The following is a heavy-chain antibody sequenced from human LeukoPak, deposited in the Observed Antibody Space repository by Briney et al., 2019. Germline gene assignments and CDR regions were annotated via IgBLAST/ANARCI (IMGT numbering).Heavy chain of an antibody. CDR3: ARVCEGCSGPGR. Sequence: SVKVSCKAFGGSFSSSAVSWVRQAPGQGLECLGGVIPSLGTANYPRKFRGRVTISVDDSTNTAYMELSSLRSDDTAVYYCARVCEGCSGPGRWGQGTLVTVSS. CDR2: VIPSLGTA. D-gene: IGHD6-19*01. J-gene: IGHJ4*02. CDR1: GGSFSSSA. V-gene: IGHV1-69*13.